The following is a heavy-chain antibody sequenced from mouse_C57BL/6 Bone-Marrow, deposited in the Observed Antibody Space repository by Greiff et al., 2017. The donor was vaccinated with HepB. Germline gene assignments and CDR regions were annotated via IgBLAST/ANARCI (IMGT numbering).Heavy chain of an antibody. CDR2: IDPENGDT. Sequence: EVQLQQSGAELVRPGASVKVCYTASGFNIKDDYMHGVKRRPEQGLEWIGWIDPENGDTEYASKFQGKATITADTSSNTAYLQLSSLTSEDTAVYYCSMDGYHDVYYYATDCCCQVSPSIVSS. J-gene: IGHJ4*01. D-gene: IGHD2-3*01. CDR1: GFNIKDDY. V-gene: IGHV14-4*01. CDR3: SMDGYHDVYYYATDC.